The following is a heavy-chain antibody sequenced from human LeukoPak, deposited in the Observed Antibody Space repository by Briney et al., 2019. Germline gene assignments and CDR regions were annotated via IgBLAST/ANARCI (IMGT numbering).Heavy chain of an antibody. CDR3: ARGPPLDY. CDR2: MSSSSSYI. V-gene: IGHV3-21*01. J-gene: IGHJ4*02. CDR1: GFTFSSYS. Sequence: PGGSLRLSCAASGFTFSSYSMNWVRQAPEKGLEWVSSMSSSSSYIYYADSVKGRFTISRDNAKYSLYLQMNSLRAEDTAVYHCARGPPLDYWGQGTLVTVSP.